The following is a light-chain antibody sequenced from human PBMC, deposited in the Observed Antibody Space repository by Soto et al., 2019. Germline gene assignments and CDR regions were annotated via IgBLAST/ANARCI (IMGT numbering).Light chain of an antibody. CDR1: QGISSY. V-gene: IGKV1-8*01. CDR3: QQYYSYLLT. J-gene: IGKJ4*01. CDR2: AAS. Sequence: AIRMTQSPSSFSASTGDRVTITCRASQGISSYLAWYQQNPGKAPKLLIYAASTLQSGVPSRFSGSGSGTYFTLTISCLQSEDFATYYCQQYYSYLLTFGGGTKVEIK.